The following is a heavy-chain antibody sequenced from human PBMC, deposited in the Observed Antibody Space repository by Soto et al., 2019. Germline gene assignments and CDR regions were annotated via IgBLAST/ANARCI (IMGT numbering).Heavy chain of an antibody. CDR3: AAGGGLPRYY. J-gene: IGHJ4*02. Sequence: QLQLQESGSGLVKPSQTLSLTCAVYGGSISRGGYSWSWIRQPPGKGLEWIGYIYHSGSTYYNPSLQIRVTISVDRSKNQFSLNLSSVTAADTAVYYCAAGGGLPRYYWGQGTLVTVSS. CDR2: IYHSGST. CDR1: GGSISRGGYS. D-gene: IGHD1-26*01. V-gene: IGHV4-30-2*01.